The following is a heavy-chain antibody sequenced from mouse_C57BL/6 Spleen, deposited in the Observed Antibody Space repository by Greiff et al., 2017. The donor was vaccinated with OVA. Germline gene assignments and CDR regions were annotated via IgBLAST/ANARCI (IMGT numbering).Heavy chain of an antibody. CDR2: IYPGDGDT. CDR3: ARSPRYGNYAMDY. CDR1: GYAFSSSW. V-gene: IGHV1-82*01. Sequence: VQLQQSGPELVKPGASVKISCKASGYAFSSSWMNWGKQRPGKGLEWIGRIYPGDGDTNYNGKFKGKATLTADKSSSTAYMQLSSLTSEDSAVYFCARSPRYGNYAMDYWGQGTSVTVSS. J-gene: IGHJ4*01. D-gene: IGHD2-1*01.